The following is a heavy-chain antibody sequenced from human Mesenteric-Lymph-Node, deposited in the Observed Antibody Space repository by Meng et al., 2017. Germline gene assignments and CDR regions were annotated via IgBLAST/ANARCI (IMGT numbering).Heavy chain of an antibody. J-gene: IGHJ3*02. CDR1: GYTFTSYY. D-gene: IGHD1-26*01. V-gene: IGHV1-46*01. Sequence: ASVKVSCKASGYTFTSYYMHWVRQAPGQGLEWMGIINPSGGSTSYAQKFQGRVTMTRDTSTSTVYMELSSLRSEDTAVYYCARGPTPGGSYSGAFDIWGQGTMVTVSS. CDR3: ARGPTPGGSYSGAFDI. CDR2: INPSGGST.